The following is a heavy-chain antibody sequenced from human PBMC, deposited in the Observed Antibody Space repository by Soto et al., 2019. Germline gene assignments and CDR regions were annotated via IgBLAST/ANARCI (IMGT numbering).Heavy chain of an antibody. CDR1: GFTFSSHV. Sequence: EVQVLESGGGLVQPGGSLRLSCVASGFTFSSHVMSWVRQAPGKGLEWVSGISVGGGSTYYADSAKGRFTISRDNSKNPLNLQMNSLRAEDTAIYYCAKGWGDYWGQGTLVTVSS. D-gene: IGHD1-26*01. J-gene: IGHJ4*02. V-gene: IGHV3-23*01. CDR3: AKGWGDY. CDR2: ISVGGGST.